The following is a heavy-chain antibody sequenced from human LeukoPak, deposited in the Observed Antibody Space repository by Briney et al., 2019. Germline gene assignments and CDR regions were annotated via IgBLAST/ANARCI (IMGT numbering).Heavy chain of an antibody. V-gene: IGHV3-48*02. D-gene: IGHD7-27*01. CDR3: ARDENWGSAYHHGMDV. CDR1: GFTFSNYA. Sequence: GGSLRLSCAASGFTFSNYALTWVRQAPGKGLEWVSYISRGSTITYYGESVKGRFTISRDNAKNSVYLEMNSLRDEDTAVYYCARDENWGSAYHHGMDVWGQGTTVTVSS. J-gene: IGHJ6*02. CDR2: ISRGSTIT.